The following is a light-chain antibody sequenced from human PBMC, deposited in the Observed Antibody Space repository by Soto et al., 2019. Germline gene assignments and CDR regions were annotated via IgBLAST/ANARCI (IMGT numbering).Light chain of an antibody. CDR1: QSISSY. CDR2: AAS. CDR3: QQTYSTPRT. V-gene: IGKV1-39*01. Sequence: DIQMTQSPSSLSASVGDRVTITCRASQSISSYLNWYQQKPGKAPKLLIYAASSLQSGVPSRFSGIGSGPDFTLTISSLQPEDFATYYCQQTYSTPRTFGQGTKVEIK. J-gene: IGKJ1*01.